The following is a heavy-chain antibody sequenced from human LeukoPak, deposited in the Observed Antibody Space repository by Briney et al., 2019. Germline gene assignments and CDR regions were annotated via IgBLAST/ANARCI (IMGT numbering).Heavy chain of an antibody. J-gene: IGHJ5*02. Sequence: PSETLSLTCTVSGGSISSYYWSWIRQPPRKGLEWIGYIYYSGSTNYNPSLKSRVTISVDTSKNQFSLKLSSVTAADTAVYYCARHGGGRFDPWGQGSLVTVSS. CDR3: ARHGGGRFDP. V-gene: IGHV4-59*08. CDR2: IYYSGST. CDR1: GGSISSYY. D-gene: IGHD3-16*01.